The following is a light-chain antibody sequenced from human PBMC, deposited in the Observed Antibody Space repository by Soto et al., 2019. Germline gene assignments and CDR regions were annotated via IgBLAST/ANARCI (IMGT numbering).Light chain of an antibody. CDR3: SSLTGSTPLYV. V-gene: IGLV2-14*01. CDR1: SGDVGGYNY. J-gene: IGLJ1*01. CDR2: EVR. Sequence: SALTRPASLSGSPGQSITISCTGTSGDVGGYNYVSWYQQHPGKAPKLMIYEVRNRPSGVSNRFSGSKSGNTASLTISGLQAEDEADYYCSSLTGSTPLYVFGTGTKVTVL.